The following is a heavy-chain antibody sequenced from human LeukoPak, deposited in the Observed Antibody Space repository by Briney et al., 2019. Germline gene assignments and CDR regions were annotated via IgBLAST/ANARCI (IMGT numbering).Heavy chain of an antibody. CDR2: ISAYNGNT. J-gene: IGHJ6*03. CDR1: GYTFTSYG. D-gene: IGHD6-19*01. V-gene: IGHV1-18*01. CDR3: ARVSSGWYPGYMDV. Sequence: ASVKVSCKASGYTFTSYGISWVRQAPGQGLERMGWISAYNGNTNYAQKLQGRVTMTTDTSTSTAYMELRSLRSDDTAVYYCARVSSGWYPGYMDVWGKGTTVTISS.